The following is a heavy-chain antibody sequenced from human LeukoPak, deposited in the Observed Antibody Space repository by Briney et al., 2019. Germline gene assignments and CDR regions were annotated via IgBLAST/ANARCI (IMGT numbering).Heavy chain of an antibody. CDR1: GFTFDDYA. CDR3: AKDIGLLWFGESSAFDY. Sequence: GGSLRLSCAASGFTFDDYAMHWVRQAPGKGLEWVSGISWNSGSIGYADSVKGRFTISRDNAKNSLYLQMNSLRAEDTALYYCAKDIGLLWFGESSAFDYWGQGTLVTVSS. D-gene: IGHD3-10*01. CDR2: ISWNSGSI. V-gene: IGHV3-9*01. J-gene: IGHJ4*02.